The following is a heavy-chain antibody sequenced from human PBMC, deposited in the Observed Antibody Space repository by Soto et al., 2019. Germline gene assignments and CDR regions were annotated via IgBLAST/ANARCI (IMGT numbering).Heavy chain of an antibody. CDR1: GFTFSSYA. J-gene: IGHJ4*02. CDR2: ISGSGGST. V-gene: IGHV3-23*01. CDR3: ANAYSSPDY. D-gene: IGHD6-13*01. Sequence: EVQLLESGGGLVQPGGSLRLSCATSGFTFSSYAMSWVRQAPGKGLEWVSGISGSGGSTYYADSVKGRLTISRDKPKNTLNLQMNSLRAEDTAVYYCANAYSSPDYWGQGTLVTVSA.